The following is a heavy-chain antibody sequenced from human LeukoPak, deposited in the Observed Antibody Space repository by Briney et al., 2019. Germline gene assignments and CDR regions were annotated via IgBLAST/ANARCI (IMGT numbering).Heavy chain of an antibody. CDR2: ISAYNGNT. V-gene: IGHV1-18*01. J-gene: IGHJ4*02. CDR1: GYTFTSYG. CDR3: ARSPPARTRISYLDY. D-gene: IGHD2-15*01. Sequence: ASVKVSCKASGYTFTSYGISWVRQAPGQGLEWMGWISAYNGNTNYAQKLQGRVTMTTDTSTSTAYMELRSLRSDDTAVYYCARSPPARTRISYLDYWGQGTLVTVSS.